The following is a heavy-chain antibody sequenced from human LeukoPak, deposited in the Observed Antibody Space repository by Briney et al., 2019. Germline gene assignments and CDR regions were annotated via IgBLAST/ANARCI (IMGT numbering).Heavy chain of an antibody. D-gene: IGHD1-26*01. CDR1: GFTFSNYG. CDR2: ISSSSSYI. CDR3: ARRSSGSYWDYFDY. J-gene: IGHJ4*02. V-gene: IGHV3-21*01. Sequence: GGSLRLSCAASGFTFSNYGMSWVRQAPGKGLEWVSSISSSSSYIYYADSVKGRFTISRDNAKNSLYLQMNSLRAEDTAVYYCARRSSGSYWDYFDYWGQGTLVTVSS.